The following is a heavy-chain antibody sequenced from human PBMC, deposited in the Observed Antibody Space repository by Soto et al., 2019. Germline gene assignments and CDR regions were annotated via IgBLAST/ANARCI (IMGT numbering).Heavy chain of an antibody. CDR2: MYHSGSP. J-gene: IGHJ1*01. V-gene: IGHV4-30-2*01. D-gene: IGHD1-26*01. Sequence: SETLPLTCAVSGGIISVGGYFWTWIRQPPGKGLEWIGYMYHSGSPLYNPSLKSRATISIDLSKNQFSLTLASVTAADTAVYYCAREGPQGYFDIETRGQANRVTFS. CDR1: GGIISVGGYF. CDR3: AREGPQGYFDIET.